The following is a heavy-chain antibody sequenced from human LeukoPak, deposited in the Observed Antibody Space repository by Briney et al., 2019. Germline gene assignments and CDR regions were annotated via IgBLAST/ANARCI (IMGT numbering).Heavy chain of an antibody. V-gene: IGHV3-7*05. D-gene: IGHD5-18*01. Sequence: GGSLRLSCAASGFTFRAYWMSWVRQTPGKGLEWVANIKEDGSEKYYVDYVKGRFIISRDNAKNSLYVQMNSLRAEDTAVYYCARLPLTARRHFDFWGQGTQVTVSS. CDR1: GFTFRAYW. J-gene: IGHJ4*02. CDR2: IKEDGSEK. CDR3: ARLPLTARRHFDF.